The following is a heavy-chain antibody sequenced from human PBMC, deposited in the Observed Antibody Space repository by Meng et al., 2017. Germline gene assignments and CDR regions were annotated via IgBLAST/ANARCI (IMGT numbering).Heavy chain of an antibody. V-gene: IGHV4-34*01. D-gene: IGHD3-10*01. CDR1: GGSFSGYY. J-gene: IGHJ4*02. CDR2: INHSGST. CDR3: ARVPGGIGAADY. Sequence: QVQLQQWGAGLFKPSETLSLTCAVYGGSFSGYYWSWIRQPPGKGLEWIGEINHSGSTNYNPSLKSRVTISVDTSKNQFSLKLSSVTAADTAVYYCARVPGGIGAADYWGQGTLVTVSS.